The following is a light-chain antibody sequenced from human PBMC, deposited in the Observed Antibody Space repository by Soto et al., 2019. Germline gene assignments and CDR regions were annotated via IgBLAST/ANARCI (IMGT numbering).Light chain of an antibody. Sequence: EIMMTQSPATLSVSPGARATLSCRASQTVKSSLAWYQQHPGQAPRRLIYGASTRATGIPARFSRSGSGAEFTLTIRSLKSEDSAVYYCQQYNHWLGTFGQGTKVDIK. J-gene: IGKJ1*01. CDR1: QTVKSS. CDR3: QQYNHWLGT. CDR2: GAS. V-gene: IGKV3-15*01.